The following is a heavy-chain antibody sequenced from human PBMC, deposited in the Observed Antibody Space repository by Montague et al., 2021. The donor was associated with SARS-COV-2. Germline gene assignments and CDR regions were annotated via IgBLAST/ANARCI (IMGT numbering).Heavy chain of an antibody. CDR3: ARKVALADCFDF. V-gene: IGHV4-59*01. CDR1: GDSFTYFY. CDR2: ISSTGST. Sequence: SETLSLTCSVSGDSFTYFYWSWIRQSPGKGLEWIGYISSTGSTNYNPSFKSRFTISVDTSENQFSLKVTSVTAADTAVYYCARKVALADCFDFWGHETLVTVSS. J-gene: IGHJ4*01. D-gene: IGHD5-12*01.